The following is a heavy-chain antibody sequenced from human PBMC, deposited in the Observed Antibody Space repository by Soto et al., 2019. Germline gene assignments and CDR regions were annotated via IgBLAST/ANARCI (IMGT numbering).Heavy chain of an antibody. CDR3: AKTSGVIVVVTSFDH. J-gene: IGHJ4*02. D-gene: IGHD3-22*01. V-gene: IGHV3-23*01. CDR1: GFTFSRYA. CDR2: ISGSRESK. Sequence: GGSLRLSCAASGFTFSRYALTWVRQAPGKGLEWVSAISGSRESKYDADSVKGRFTISRDNSKNTLYLEMNSLRPEDTAMYYCAKTSGVIVVVTSFDHWGQGTLVTVSS.